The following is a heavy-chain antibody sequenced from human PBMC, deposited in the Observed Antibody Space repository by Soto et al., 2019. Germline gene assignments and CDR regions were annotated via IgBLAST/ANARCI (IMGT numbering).Heavy chain of an antibody. CDR2: LYHSGST. J-gene: IGHJ5*02. V-gene: IGHV4-4*02. CDR3: ARGAVEHWLVRAFYP. CDR1: GGSISSSNW. Sequence: HVQLQESGPGLVKPSGTLSLTCAVSGGSISSSNWWIWVIQPPGKGLEWIGELYHSGSTNYNPSHQSLVTITVHQSRNQFSLTLSSVTAADTAVYYCARGAVEHWLVRAFYPWGKGTLVTFSS. D-gene: IGHD6-19*01.